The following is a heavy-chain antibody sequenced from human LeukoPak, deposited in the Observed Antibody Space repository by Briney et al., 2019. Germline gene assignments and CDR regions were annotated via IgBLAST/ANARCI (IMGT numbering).Heavy chain of an antibody. Sequence: SETLSLTCTVSGGSISSYYWSWIRQPAGKGLEWIGRIYTSGSTNYNPSLKSRVTMSVDTSKNQFSLKLSSVTAADTAVYYCARDWVGARFGQSNWFDPWGQGTLVTVSS. J-gene: IGHJ5*02. CDR3: ARDWVGARFGQSNWFDP. CDR1: GGSISSYY. CDR2: IYTSGST. D-gene: IGHD1-26*01. V-gene: IGHV4-4*07.